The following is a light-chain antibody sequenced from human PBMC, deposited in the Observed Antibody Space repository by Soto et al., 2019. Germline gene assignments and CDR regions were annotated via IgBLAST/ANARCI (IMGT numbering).Light chain of an antibody. J-gene: IGKJ4*01. Sequence: EIVMTQSPANLSVSPGERATLSCRASQSITSNLAWYQQTPGQAPRLLIYGASTRATGIPARFSGSGSGTEFTLTISSLQSEDLAVYYCQQYNNWPLTFGGGTKVDIK. V-gene: IGKV3-15*01. CDR1: QSITSN. CDR2: GAS. CDR3: QQYNNWPLT.